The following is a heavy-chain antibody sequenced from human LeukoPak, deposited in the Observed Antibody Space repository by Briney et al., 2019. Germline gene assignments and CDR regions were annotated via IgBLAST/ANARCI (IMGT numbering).Heavy chain of an antibody. CDR3: ARVATDGGGFDP. D-gene: IGHD3-16*01. J-gene: IGHJ5*02. Sequence: GGSLRLSCAASGITFSSYSMNWVRQAPGKGLECISYLSSDNYTIYYADSVKGRFIISRDTAKYSLYLQLNSLSAEDTAVYYCARVATDGGGFDPQGHRALVT. V-gene: IGHV3-48*01. CDR1: GITFSSYS. CDR2: LSSDNYTI.